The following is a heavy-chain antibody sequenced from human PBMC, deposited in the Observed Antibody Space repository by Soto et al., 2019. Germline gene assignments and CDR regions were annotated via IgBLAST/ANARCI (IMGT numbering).Heavy chain of an antibody. CDR2: ISYDSTNK. V-gene: IGHV3-30*18. J-gene: IGHJ6*02. D-gene: IGHD2-2*02. CDR3: AKDHGFDEFQLLYYSYYGLDV. Sequence: PGGSTILSWAASGFTSNSYGMHWVRHGPAHWRQCVAFISYDSTNKYYGDSVKGRFAISRDNSKNTLYLQMNSLRAEDRAVYYCAKDHGFDEFQLLYYSYYGLDVWGQGTTVTFSS. CDR1: GFTSNSYG.